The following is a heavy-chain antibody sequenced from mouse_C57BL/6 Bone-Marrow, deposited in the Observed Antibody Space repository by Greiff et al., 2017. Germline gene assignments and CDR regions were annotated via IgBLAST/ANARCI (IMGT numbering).Heavy chain of an antibody. CDR1: GYTFTEYT. CDR3: ARDEDGSSSRYFDV. D-gene: IGHD1-1*01. V-gene: IGHV1-62-2*01. CDR2: FYPGSGSI. Sequence: QVQLKESGAELVKPGASVKMSCKASGYTFTEYTIHWVKQRSGQGLEWIGWFYPGSGSIKYNEKFKDKATLTADKSSSTVYMELSRLTSEDSAVYFCARDEDGSSSRYFDVWGTGTTVTVSS. J-gene: IGHJ1*03.